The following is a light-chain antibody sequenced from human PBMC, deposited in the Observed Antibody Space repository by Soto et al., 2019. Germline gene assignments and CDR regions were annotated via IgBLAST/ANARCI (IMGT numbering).Light chain of an antibody. V-gene: IGKV3-15*01. CDR3: QQYNDWPRT. Sequence: VMTQSPATLSVSPGERATLSCWASQSVSTKLAWYQQKPGQAPRLLIYGATTRATGIPARFSGSGSGTEFTLTISSLQSEDSAVYYCQQYNDWPRTFGQGTKVEIK. CDR1: QSVSTK. CDR2: GAT. J-gene: IGKJ1*01.